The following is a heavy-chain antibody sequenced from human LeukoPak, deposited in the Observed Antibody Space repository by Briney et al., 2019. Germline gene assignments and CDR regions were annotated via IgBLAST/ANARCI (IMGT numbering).Heavy chain of an antibody. Sequence: GESLKISCKGSGYSFTSYWIGWVRQMPGKGLVWMGIIYPGDSDTRYSPSFQGQVTISADKSISTAYLQWSSLKASDTAMYYCARHSSYYDSSGYYDPIDYWGQGTLVTVSS. V-gene: IGHV5-51*01. CDR1: GYSFTSYW. CDR2: IYPGDSDT. D-gene: IGHD3-22*01. J-gene: IGHJ4*02. CDR3: ARHSSYYDSSGYYDPIDY.